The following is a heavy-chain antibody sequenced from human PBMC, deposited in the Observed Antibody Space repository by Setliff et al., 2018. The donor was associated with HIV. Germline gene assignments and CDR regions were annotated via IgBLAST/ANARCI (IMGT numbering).Heavy chain of an antibody. D-gene: IGHD6-13*01. CDR3: ARDRDSLLIGYTPNNWFDP. Sequence: ASVKVSCKASGYTFTRYAIHWLRQAPGQSLEWMGWINADNGDTKYSQKFQGRLTITRDTSANTVYMELSSLGSEDTAVFYCARDRDSLLIGYTPNNWFDPWSQGTLVTVSS. V-gene: IGHV1-3*01. CDR1: GYTFTRYA. J-gene: IGHJ5*02. CDR2: INADNGDT.